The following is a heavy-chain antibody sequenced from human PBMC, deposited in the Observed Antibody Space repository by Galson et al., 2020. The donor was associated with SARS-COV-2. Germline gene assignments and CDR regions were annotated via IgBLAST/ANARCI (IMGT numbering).Heavy chain of an antibody. D-gene: IGHD4-17*01. CDR2: IYYSGST. CDR1: GGSISSYY. Sequence: SETLSLTCTVSGGSISSYYWSWIRQPPGKGLEWIGYIYYSGSTNYNPSLKSRVTISVDTSKNQFSLKLSSVTAADTAVYYCARGRVTTDYYYGMDVWGQGTTVTVSS. CDR3: ARGRVTTDYYYGMDV. V-gene: IGHV4-59*01. J-gene: IGHJ6*02.